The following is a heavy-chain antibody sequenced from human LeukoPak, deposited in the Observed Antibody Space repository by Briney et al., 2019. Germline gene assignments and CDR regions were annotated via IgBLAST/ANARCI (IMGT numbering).Heavy chain of an antibody. J-gene: IGHJ3*02. Sequence: ASVKVSCKASGYTFTSYYMHWVRQAPGQGLECMGIINPSGGSTSYAQKFQGRVTMTRDTSTSTVYMELSSLRPEDTAVYYCASLVGWSGYYSDAFDIWGQGTMVTVSS. CDR3: ASLVGWSGYYSDAFDI. V-gene: IGHV1-46*01. CDR1: GYTFTSYY. CDR2: INPSGGST. D-gene: IGHD3-3*01.